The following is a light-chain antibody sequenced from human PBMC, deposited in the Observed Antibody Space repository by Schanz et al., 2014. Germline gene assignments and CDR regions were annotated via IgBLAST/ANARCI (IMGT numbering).Light chain of an antibody. CDR1: SSDVGGYNY. J-gene: IGLJ2*01. CDR2: DVT. CDR3: NSYGGSNNLV. Sequence: QSALTQPRSVSGSPGQSVTISCTGTSSDVGGYNYVSWYQQHPGKAPKLMIYDVTKRPSGVPDRFSGSKSGNTASLTVSGLQAEDEADYYCNSYGGSNNLVFGGGTKLTVL. V-gene: IGLV2-11*01.